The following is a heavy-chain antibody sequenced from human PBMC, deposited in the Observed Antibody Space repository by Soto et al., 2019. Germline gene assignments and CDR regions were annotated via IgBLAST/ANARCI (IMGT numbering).Heavy chain of an antibody. CDR1: GGTFSNYA. CDR3: ARDHGRQGLALSYYYYGMDV. J-gene: IGHJ6*02. CDR2: IIPFFGTA. V-gene: IGHV1-69*13. Sequence: SVKVSCKASGGTFSNYAVTWVQQAPGQGLEWMGGIIPFFGTANCAQKFQGRVTITADESTSTAYMELSSLRSEDAAVYYCARDHGRQGLALSYYYYGMDVWGQGTTVTVSS. D-gene: IGHD6-19*01.